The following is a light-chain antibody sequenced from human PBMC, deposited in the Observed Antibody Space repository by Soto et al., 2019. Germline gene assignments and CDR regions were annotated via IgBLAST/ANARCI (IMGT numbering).Light chain of an antibody. CDR1: QSITSA. CDR2: DAS. J-gene: IGKJ1*01. V-gene: IGKV1-39*01. CDR3: QQSYCTPRT. Sequence: DSKMTHCPSFVSASITDRVTITSRASQSITSAFNWYHQKKGKAPKLLIYDASSLQSGVPPRFSGSGSGTDVTLTISSLQPEDFATYYCQQSYCTPRTFGQGTKVDI.